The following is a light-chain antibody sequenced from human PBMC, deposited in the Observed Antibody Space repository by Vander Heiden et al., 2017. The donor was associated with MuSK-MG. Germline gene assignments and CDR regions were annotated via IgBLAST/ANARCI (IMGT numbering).Light chain of an antibody. CDR2: GTD. CDR1: SSNIGSNH. V-gene: IGLV1-47*01. J-gene: IGLJ2*01. Sequence: QAVLPQPVSVSGTPGRRIPIPCSGSSSNIGSNHVYWYQPFPGTATKVLIVGTDKRPSGVPDRFSGSKSGTSASLAISGLRPDDEADYYCAAWEDSLRGHVLVGGGTKVTVL. CDR3: AAWEDSLRGHVL.